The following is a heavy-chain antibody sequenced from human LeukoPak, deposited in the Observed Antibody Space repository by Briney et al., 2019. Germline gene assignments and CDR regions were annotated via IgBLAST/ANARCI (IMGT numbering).Heavy chain of an antibody. CDR3: AREYYYDSNGSNWFDP. J-gene: IGHJ5*02. Sequence: PSETLSLTCTVSGGSVSSGGYYWSWVRQPPGKGLEWIGYIYHSGSTYYNPSLKSRVTISVDRSKNRFSLKLSSVTAADTAVYYCAREYYYDSNGSNWFDPWGQGTLVTVSS. CDR2: IYHSGST. D-gene: IGHD3-22*01. V-gene: IGHV4-30-2*01. CDR1: GGSVSSGGYY.